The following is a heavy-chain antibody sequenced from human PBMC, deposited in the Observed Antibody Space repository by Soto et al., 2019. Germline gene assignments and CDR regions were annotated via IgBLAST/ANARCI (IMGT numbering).Heavy chain of an antibody. J-gene: IGHJ6*03. V-gene: IGHV4-34*01. CDR3: ARGPTNYYYYYMDV. Sequence: SETLSLTCAVYGGTFSGYYWSWIRQPPGKGLEWIGEINHSGSTNYNPSLKSRVTISVDTSKNQFSLKLSSVTAADTAVYYCARGPTNYYYYYMDVWGKGTTVTVSS. CDR1: GGTFSGYY. CDR2: INHSGST.